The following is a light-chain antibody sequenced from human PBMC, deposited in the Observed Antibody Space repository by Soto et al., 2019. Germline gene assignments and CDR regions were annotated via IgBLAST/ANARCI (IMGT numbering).Light chain of an antibody. J-gene: IGLJ1*01. CDR3: SSYAGSNKRYV. CDR1: SSDIGGYNY. Sequence: QSVLTQPPSASGSPGQPVTISCTGTSSDIGGYNYVSWYQQHPGTAPKNLIYAVNKRPSGVPDRFSGSKSSNTASVTVSGLQTDDEADYYCSSYAGSNKRYVFGTGTKVTVL. CDR2: AVN. V-gene: IGLV2-8*01.